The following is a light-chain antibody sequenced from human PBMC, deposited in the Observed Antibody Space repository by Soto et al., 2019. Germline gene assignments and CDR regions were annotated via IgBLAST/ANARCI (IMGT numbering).Light chain of an antibody. CDR3: QQYHSWPPVT. CDR1: QSVSTN. V-gene: IGKV3-15*01. CDR2: AAS. Sequence: EIVMTQFPATLSVSPGDRATLSCRASQSVSTNLAWYQQKPDQAPRLVIYAASARATGIPARFSGSGSGTEFTLTISSLQSEDFALYYCQQYHSWPPVTFGQGTRLEIK. J-gene: IGKJ5*01.